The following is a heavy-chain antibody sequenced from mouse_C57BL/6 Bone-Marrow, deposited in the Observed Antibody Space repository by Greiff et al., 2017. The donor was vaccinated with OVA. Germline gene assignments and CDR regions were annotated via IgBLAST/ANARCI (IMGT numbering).Heavy chain of an antibody. J-gene: IGHJ2*01. CDR1: GYTFTSYW. V-gene: IGHV1-50*01. CDR3: AREGTGTDYFDY. D-gene: IGHD4-1*01. Sequence: QVQLQQPGAELVKPGASVKLSCKASGYTFTSYWMQWVKQRPGQGLEWIGEIDPSDSYTNYNQKFKGKATLTVETSSSTAYMQLSSLTSEDSAVYYCAREGTGTDYFDYWGQGTTLTVSS. CDR2: IDPSDSYT.